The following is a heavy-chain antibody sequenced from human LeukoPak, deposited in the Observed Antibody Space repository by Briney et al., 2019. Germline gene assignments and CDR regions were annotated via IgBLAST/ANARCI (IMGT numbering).Heavy chain of an antibody. CDR2: INPNIGDA. D-gene: IGHD2-21*02. CDR1: GYTFTDYF. J-gene: IGHJ5*01. Sequence: ASVKVSCKASGYTFTDYFIHWVRQAPGQGLEWMGGINPNIGDASYAQKFQDRVTMTRDRSINTAYMELSRLTSDDTAVYYCARMALDGGDSIGFDSWGQGTLVTVSS. CDR3: ARMALDGGDSIGFDS. V-gene: IGHV1-2*02.